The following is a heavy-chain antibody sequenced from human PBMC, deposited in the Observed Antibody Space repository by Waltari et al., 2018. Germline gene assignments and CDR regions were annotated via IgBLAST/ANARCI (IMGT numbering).Heavy chain of an antibody. CDR3: VRGRGSSDY. CDR1: STYG. J-gene: IGHJ4*02. V-gene: IGHV3-33*01. D-gene: IGHD2-2*01. CDR2: IWSDGSSI. Sequence: STYGMNWFRQAPGKGLEWVAVIWSDGSSIHYADFVKGRFTISRDNTRNTLYLQMNSLRVEDTAMYYCVRGRGSSDYWGQGTLVSVSS.